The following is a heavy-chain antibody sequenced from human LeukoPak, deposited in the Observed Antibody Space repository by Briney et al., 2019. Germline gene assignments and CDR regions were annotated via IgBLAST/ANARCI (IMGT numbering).Heavy chain of an antibody. D-gene: IGHD4-17*01. CDR3: ARDLVTVTKGFDI. J-gene: IGHJ3*02. Sequence: SETLPLTCTVSGDSFSSHYWTWIRQPPGKGLEWIGYISYRGSTNYNPSLKSRVTIPIDTSKNQFSLKLSSVTAADTAVYYCARDLVTVTKGFDIWGHGTMVSVSS. V-gene: IGHV4-59*11. CDR1: GDSFSSHY. CDR2: ISYRGST.